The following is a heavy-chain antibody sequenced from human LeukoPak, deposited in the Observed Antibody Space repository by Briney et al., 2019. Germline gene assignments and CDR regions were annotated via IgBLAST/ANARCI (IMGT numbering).Heavy chain of an antibody. CDR1: GGTFHSYA. CDR2: IIPIFGTA. J-gene: IGHJ6*02. V-gene: IGHV1-69*13. Sequence: SVKVSCQASGGTFHSYAISLVRPAPGQGLEWMGGIIPIFGTANYAQKFQGRVTITADESTSTAYMELSSLGSEDTAVYYCARDKDYYGMDVWGQGTTVTVSS. CDR3: ARDKDYYGMDV.